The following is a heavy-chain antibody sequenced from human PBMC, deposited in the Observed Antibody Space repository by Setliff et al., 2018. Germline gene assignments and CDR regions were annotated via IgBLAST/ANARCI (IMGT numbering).Heavy chain of an antibody. J-gene: IGHJ4*02. V-gene: IGHV3-21*01. D-gene: IGHD3-3*01. Sequence: GGSLRLSCAASGFTFSSYSMNWVRQAPGKGLEWVSSISSSSSYIYYADSVKGRFTISRDNAKNSLYLQMNSLRAEDTAVYYCARATLTIFGVVTPFDSWGQGTLVTVSS. CDR3: ARATLTIFGVVTPFDS. CDR1: GFTFSSYS. CDR2: ISSSSSYI.